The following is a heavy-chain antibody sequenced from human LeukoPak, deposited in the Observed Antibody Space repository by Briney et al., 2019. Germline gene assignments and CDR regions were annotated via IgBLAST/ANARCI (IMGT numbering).Heavy chain of an antibody. D-gene: IGHD3-3*01. CDR2: ISSSSSYI. CDR1: GLTFSSYS. J-gene: IGHJ3*02. CDR3: ATSQKGEWAFDI. Sequence: GGSLRLSCAASGLTFSSYSMNWVRQAPGKGLEWVSSISSSSSYIYYADSVKGRFTISRDNAKNSLYLQMNSLRAEDTAVYYCATSQKGEWAFDIWGQGTMVTVSS. V-gene: IGHV3-21*01.